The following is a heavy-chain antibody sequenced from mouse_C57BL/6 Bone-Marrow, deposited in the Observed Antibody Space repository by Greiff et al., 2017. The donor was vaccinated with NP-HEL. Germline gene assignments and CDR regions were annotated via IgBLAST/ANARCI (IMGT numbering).Heavy chain of an antibody. Sequence: QVQLQQPGAELVRPGTSVKLSCKASGYTFTSYWMHWVKQRPGQGLEWIGVIDPSDSYTNYNQKFKGKATLTVDTSSSTAYMQLSSLTSEDSAVYYCARTYYGSRWYFDVWGTGTTDTVSS. CDR1: GYTFTSYW. CDR3: ARTYYGSRWYFDV. V-gene: IGHV1-59*01. J-gene: IGHJ1*03. CDR2: IDPSDSYT. D-gene: IGHD1-1*01.